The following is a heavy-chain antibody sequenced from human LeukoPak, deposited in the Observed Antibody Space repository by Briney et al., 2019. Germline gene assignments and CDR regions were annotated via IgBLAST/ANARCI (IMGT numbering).Heavy chain of an antibody. V-gene: IGHV5-51*01. Sequence: GESLKISCKGSGYSFTSYWIGWVRQMPGKGLEWMGIIYPGDSDTRYSPSFQGQVTISADKSISTAYLQWSSLKASDTAMYYCARQNYYDSSGYYYYSMDVWGQGTTVTVSS. CDR1: GYSFTSYW. CDR2: IYPGDSDT. CDR3: ARQNYYDSSGYYYYSMDV. D-gene: IGHD3-22*01. J-gene: IGHJ6*02.